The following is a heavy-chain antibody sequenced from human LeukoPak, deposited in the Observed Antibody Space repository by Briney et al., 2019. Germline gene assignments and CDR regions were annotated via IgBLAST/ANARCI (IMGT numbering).Heavy chain of an antibody. CDR1: GYTFTVYY. CDR3: ASASWDYVWGSYRSKDDY. J-gene: IGHJ4*02. Sequence: ASVKVSCTASGYTFTVYYMHWVRQAPGQGLEWMGWINPNSGGTNYAQKFQGRVTMTRDTSISTAYMELSRLRSDDTAVYYCASASWDYVWGSYRSKDDYWGQGTLVTVSS. D-gene: IGHD3-16*02. V-gene: IGHV1-2*02. CDR2: INPNSGGT.